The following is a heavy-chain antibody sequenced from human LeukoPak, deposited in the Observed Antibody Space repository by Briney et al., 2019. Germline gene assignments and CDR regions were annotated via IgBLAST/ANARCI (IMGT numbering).Heavy chain of an antibody. CDR1: GYTLTELS. CDR3: AINAYCSSNSCWGNYYYYYMDV. Sequence: ASVKVSCKASGYTLTELSMHWVRQAPGKGLEWMGGFDPEDGETIYAQKFQGRVTLTEDTSTDTAYMELSSLRSADTAMYYCAINAYCSSNSCWGNYYYYYMDVWGKGTTVTVSS. D-gene: IGHD2-2*01. J-gene: IGHJ6*03. CDR2: FDPEDGET. V-gene: IGHV1-24*01.